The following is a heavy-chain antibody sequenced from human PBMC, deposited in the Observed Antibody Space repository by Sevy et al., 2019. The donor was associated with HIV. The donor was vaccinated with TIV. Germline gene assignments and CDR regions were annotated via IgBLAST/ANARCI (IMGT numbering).Heavy chain of an antibody. CDR3: ACGGALDY. CDR2: IKQDGSEK. V-gene: IGHV3-7*01. Sequence: GGSLRLSCAASEFTFSAYWMTWIRQAPGKGLEWVANIKQDGSEKYYGDSVKGRFTISRDNAKNSLYLQMNSLRVEDTAVYYCACGGALDYWGQGTLVTVSS. CDR1: EFTFSAYW. D-gene: IGHD1-26*01. J-gene: IGHJ4*02.